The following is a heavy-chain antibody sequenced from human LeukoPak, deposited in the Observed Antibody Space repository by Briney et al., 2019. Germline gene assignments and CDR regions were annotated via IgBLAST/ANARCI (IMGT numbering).Heavy chain of an antibody. CDR2: ISYDGSNK. CDR3: ARGQEQLASFYYYYGMDV. CDR1: GFTFSSYA. J-gene: IGHJ6*02. D-gene: IGHD6-6*01. V-gene: IGHV3-30-3*01. Sequence: GGSLRLSCAASGFTFSSYAMHWVRQAPGKGLEWVAVISYDGSNKYYADSVKGRFTISRDNSKNTLYLQMNSLRAEDTAVYYCARGQEQLASFYYYYGMDVWGQGTTVTVSS.